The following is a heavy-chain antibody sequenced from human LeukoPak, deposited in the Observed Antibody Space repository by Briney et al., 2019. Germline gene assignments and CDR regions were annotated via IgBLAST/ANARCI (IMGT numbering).Heavy chain of an antibody. Sequence: AATLSLTCTVAGGSISSSSYYWGWIRQPPGKGLESIGSIYYSGNTYYNPYLKSRVTISVDTSKNQFSLKLSSVTAADTAVYYCATGEQQLAAFDYWGQGTLVTVSS. CDR2: IYYSGNT. J-gene: IGHJ4*02. CDR1: GGSISSSSYY. CDR3: ATGEQQLAAFDY. D-gene: IGHD6-13*01. V-gene: IGHV4-39*01.